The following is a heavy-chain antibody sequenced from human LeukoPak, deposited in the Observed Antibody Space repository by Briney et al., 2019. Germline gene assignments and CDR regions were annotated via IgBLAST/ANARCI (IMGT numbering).Heavy chain of an antibody. Sequence: SVKVSCKTSGGTFSSEAFIWVRQAPGQGLEWVGGIIPIFGRADYAQKFQDIVTITADESTSTVYMELSSLRSEDTAVYYCARGETILNWFDPWGQGTLVTVSS. CDR1: GGTFSSEA. CDR3: ARGETILNWFDP. CDR2: IIPIFGRA. D-gene: IGHD1-1*01. V-gene: IGHV1-69*13. J-gene: IGHJ5*02.